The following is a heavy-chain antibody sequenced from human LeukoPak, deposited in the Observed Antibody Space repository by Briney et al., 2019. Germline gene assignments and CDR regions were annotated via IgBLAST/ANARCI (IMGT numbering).Heavy chain of an antibody. CDR2: ISAYNGTT. D-gene: IGHD7-27*01. CDR1: GYTFTSYG. V-gene: IGHV1-18*01. CDR3: ASIANWDTHLDY. J-gene: IGHJ4*02. Sequence: ASVKVSCKASGYTFTSYGISWVRQAPGQGLEWMGWISAYNGTTNYAQKLQGRVTMTTDTSTSTAYMELRSLRSDDTAVYYCASIANWDTHLDYWGQGTLVTVSS.